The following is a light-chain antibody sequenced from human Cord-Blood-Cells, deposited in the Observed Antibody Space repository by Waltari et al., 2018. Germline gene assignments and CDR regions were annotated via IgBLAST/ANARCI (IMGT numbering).Light chain of an antibody. CDR2: DVS. V-gene: IGLV2-11*01. CDR3: CSYAGSYTFV. J-gene: IGLJ3*02. CDR1: SSDVGGYNY. Sequence: QSALTQPRSVSVSPGQSVTISCTGTSSDVGGYNYVSWYQQHPGKAPKLMMYDVSKRPSGVPDRFAGSKSGNTASRTISGLQAEDEADYYCCSYAGSYTFVFGGGTKLTVL.